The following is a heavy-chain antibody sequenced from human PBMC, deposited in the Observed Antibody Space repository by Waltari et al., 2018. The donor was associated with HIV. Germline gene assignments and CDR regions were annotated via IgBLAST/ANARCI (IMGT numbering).Heavy chain of an antibody. J-gene: IGHJ4*02. D-gene: IGHD3-10*01. CDR3: AIRIVTMVRGVIPSPDY. Sequence: VRQAPGQGLEWMGWINPNSGGTNYAQKFQGRVTMTRDTSISTAYMELSRLRSDDTAVYYCAIRIVTMVRGVIPSPDYWGQGTLVTVSS. CDR2: INPNSGGT. V-gene: IGHV1-2*02.